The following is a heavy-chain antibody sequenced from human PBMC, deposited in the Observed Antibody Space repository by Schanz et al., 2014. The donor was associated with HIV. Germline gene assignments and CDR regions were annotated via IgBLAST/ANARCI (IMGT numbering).Heavy chain of an antibody. Sequence: QVQLVQSGAEVKKPGSSVKVSCKASGGSFSSYAINWVRQAPGQGLEWMGGIIPIFGTANYAQKFQDRVTITAAESTSTAYMELSSLTSEDTAVYYCARVGAAAVLVSYYYGMDVWGQGTTVTVSS. CDR1: GGSFSSYA. CDR2: IIPIFGTA. CDR3: ARVGAAAVLVSYYYGMDV. J-gene: IGHJ6*02. V-gene: IGHV1-69*01. D-gene: IGHD6-13*01.